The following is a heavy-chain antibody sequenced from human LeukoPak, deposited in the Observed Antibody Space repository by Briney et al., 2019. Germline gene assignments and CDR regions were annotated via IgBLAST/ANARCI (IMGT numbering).Heavy chain of an antibody. CDR1: GFTFSSYA. CDR2: ISGSGGST. CDR3: ATKPTPSTYYYGMDV. D-gene: IGHD2-2*01. V-gene: IGHV3-23*01. J-gene: IGHJ6*02. Sequence: GGSLRLSCAASGFTFSSYAMSWIRQAPGKGLEWVSAISGSGGSTYYADSVKGRFTISRDNSKNTLYLQMNSLRAEDTAVYYCATKPTPSTYYYGMDVWGQGTTVTVSS.